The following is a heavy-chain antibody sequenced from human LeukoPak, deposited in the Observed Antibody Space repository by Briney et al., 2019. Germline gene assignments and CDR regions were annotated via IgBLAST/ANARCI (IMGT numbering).Heavy chain of an antibody. CDR3: ASGPNLGATAA. J-gene: IGHJ5*02. CDR1: GGTFSSYA. CDR2: IIPIFGTA. V-gene: IGHV1-69*05. D-gene: IGHD1-26*01. Sequence: GASVKVSCKASGGTFSSYAISWVRQAPGQGLEWMGRIIPIFGTANYAQKFQGRVTITTDESTSTAYMELSSLRSEDTAVYYCASGPNLGATAAWGQGTLVTVSS.